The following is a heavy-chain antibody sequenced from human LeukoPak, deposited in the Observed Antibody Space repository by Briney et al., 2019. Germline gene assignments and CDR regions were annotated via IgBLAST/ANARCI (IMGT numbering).Heavy chain of an antibody. V-gene: IGHV3-48*03. D-gene: IGHD2-15*01. J-gene: IGHJ5*02. CDR3: ARSPKDATAP. CDR2: ISSSGNAI. Sequence: GGSLRLSCVTSGFTFSNYEMNCVGQAPVKGLEYVSYISSSGNAIHYADSVKGRFTISRDNAKNSVYLQMSSLRAEDTAVYYCARSPKDATAPWGQGTLVTVSS. CDR1: GFTFSNYE.